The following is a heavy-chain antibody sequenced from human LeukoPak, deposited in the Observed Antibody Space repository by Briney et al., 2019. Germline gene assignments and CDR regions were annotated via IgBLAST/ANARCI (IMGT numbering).Heavy chain of an antibody. CDR2: IYHSGIT. D-gene: IGHD3-3*01. J-gene: IGHJ4*02. V-gene: IGHV4-38-2*02. CDR3: AREVGRRSGYSY. Sequence: SETLSLTCAVSGYSITSDYYWGWIRQSPGKGLEWIGSIYHSGITHYNPSLKSRVTISVDTSNNQFSLRLSSVTAADTAVYYCAREVGRRSGYSYWGQGIPVTVSS. CDR1: GYSITSDYY.